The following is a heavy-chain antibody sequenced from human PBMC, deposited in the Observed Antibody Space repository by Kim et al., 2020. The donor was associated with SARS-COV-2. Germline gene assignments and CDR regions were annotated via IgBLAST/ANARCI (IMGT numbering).Heavy chain of an antibody. J-gene: IGHJ6*02. V-gene: IGHV1-18*01. CDR3: ARERRGSGSYTPRGDYYYGMDV. CDR2: ISAYNGNT. Sequence: ASVKVSCKASGYTFTSYGISWVRQAPGQGLEWMGWISAYNGNTNYAQKLQGRVTMTTDTSTSTAYMELRSLRSDDTAVYYCARERRGSGSYTPRGDYYYGMDVWGQGTTVTVSS. D-gene: IGHD3-10*01. CDR1: GYTFTSYG.